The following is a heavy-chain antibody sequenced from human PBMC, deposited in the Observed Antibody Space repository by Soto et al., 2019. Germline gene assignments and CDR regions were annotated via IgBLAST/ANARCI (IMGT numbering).Heavy chain of an antibody. CDR2: IYYSGST. CDR1: GGSISRYY. V-gene: IGHV4-59*01. D-gene: IGHD1-1*01. CDR3: ARDKTTYFDY. J-gene: IGHJ4*02. Sequence: SEALSLTCTVSGGSISRYYWSWIRQPPGKGLQWIGYIYYSGSTNYNPSLKSRVTISVDTSKNQFSLKLSSVTAADTAVYYCARDKTTYFDYPGQGTLGTVSS.